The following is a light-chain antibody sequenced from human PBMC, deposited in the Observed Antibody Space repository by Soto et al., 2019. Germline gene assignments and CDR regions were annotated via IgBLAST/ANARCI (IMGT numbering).Light chain of an antibody. CDR2: GGS. Sequence: SVLAPPAPVSGAPWQSIAISRAGTRNVVGSYNLVSWYQHHPGKAPKLMIYGGSKRPSGVSDRFSGSKSGNTASLTISGLQAEDEADYYCCSFAGNSNYVFVTGTKVTVL. J-gene: IGLJ1*01. CDR1: RNVVGSYNL. V-gene: IGLV2-23*01. CDR3: CSFAGNSNYV.